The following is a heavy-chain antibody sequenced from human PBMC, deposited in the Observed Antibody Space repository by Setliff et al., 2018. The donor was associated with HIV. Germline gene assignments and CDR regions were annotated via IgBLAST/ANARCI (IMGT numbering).Heavy chain of an antibody. J-gene: IGHJ3*02. D-gene: IGHD5-18*01. Sequence: GGSLRLSCAVSGFTFISYGMYWVRQAPGKGLEWVAFIRYDGSYRYYVDSVKGRFTISRDNSKNTMFLQMNSLRVEDTAIYYCAKMHTAMDPDTFDIWGQGTRGTVSS. CDR3: AKMHTAMDPDTFDI. V-gene: IGHV3-30*02. CDR2: IRYDGSYR. CDR1: GFTFISYG.